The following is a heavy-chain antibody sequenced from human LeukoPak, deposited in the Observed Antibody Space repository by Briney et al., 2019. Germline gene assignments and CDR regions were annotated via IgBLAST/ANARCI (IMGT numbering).Heavy chain of an antibody. V-gene: IGHV3-64*01. CDR1: GFTFSSYV. D-gene: IGHD2-15*01. Sequence: GGSLRLSCAASGFTFSSYVMHWVREAPGKGLEYVSPICSKWGSTYYANSVKGRFTISRGNSMNTLYLQMGSLRAEDMAVYYCARSIVVVVAATSDAFDIWGQGTMVTVSS. CDR2: ICSKWGST. J-gene: IGHJ3*02. CDR3: ARSIVVVVAATSDAFDI.